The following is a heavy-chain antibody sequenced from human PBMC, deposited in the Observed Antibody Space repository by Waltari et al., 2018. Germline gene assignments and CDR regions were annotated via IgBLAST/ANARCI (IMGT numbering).Heavy chain of an antibody. D-gene: IGHD3-10*01. CDR2: IIAYKGNT. V-gene: IGHV1-18*01. CDR3: ARSPRGDGGGLCDY. Sequence: QVQLVQSGAEVKKPGASVKVSCKASGYTFTSYGISWVRPAPGQGLEWMGWIIAYKGNTSDAQKLQGRVTMTTDTSTSTAYMELRSLRSDDTAVYYCARSPRGDGGGLCDYWGQGTLVTVSS. CDR1: GYTFTSYG. J-gene: IGHJ4*02.